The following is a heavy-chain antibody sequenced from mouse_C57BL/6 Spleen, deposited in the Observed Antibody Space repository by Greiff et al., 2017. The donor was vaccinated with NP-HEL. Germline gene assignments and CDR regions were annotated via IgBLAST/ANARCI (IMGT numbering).Heavy chain of an antibody. J-gene: IGHJ4*01. CDR2: ISYDGSN. D-gene: IGHD4-1*01. CDR1: GYSITSGYY. Sequence: EVKLMESGPGLVKPSQSLSLTCSVTGYSITSGYYWNWIRQFPGNKLEWMGYISYDGSNNYNPSLKNRISITRDTSKNQFFLKLNSVTTEDTATYYCASELGREAMDYWGQGTSVTVSS. V-gene: IGHV3-6*01. CDR3: ASELGREAMDY.